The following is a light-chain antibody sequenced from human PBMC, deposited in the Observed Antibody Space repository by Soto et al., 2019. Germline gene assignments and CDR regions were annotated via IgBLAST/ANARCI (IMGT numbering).Light chain of an antibody. CDR2: GNS. CDR3: QSYDSSLSGSWGV. J-gene: IGLJ1*01. CDR1: SSNIGAGYD. Sequence: QPVLTQPPSVSGAPGQRVTISCTGSSSNIGAGYDVHWYQQLPGTAPKLLIYGNSNRPSGVPDRFSGSKSGTSASLAITGLQAEDEADYYCQSYDSSLSGSWGVFGTGTKVTVL. V-gene: IGLV1-40*01.